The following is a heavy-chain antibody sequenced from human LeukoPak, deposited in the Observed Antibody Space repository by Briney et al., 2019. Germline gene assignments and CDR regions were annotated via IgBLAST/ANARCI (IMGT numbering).Heavy chain of an antibody. CDR2: INSDGSIT. D-gene: IGHD1-26*01. V-gene: IGHV3-74*03. J-gene: IGHJ4*02. CDR1: GFTFSSYW. Sequence: PGGSPRLSCAASGFTFSSYWMHWVRQAPGKGLVWVSRINSDGSITTYADSVRGRFTVSRDNAKNTLYLQMNSLRAEDTAVYYCARDPRGATYVSWGQGTLVTVSS. CDR3: ARDPRGATYVS.